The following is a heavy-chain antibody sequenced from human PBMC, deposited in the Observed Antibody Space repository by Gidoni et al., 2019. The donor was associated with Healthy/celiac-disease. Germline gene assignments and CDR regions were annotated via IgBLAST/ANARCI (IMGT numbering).Heavy chain of an antibody. Sequence: EVQLVESGGGLVKPGGSLRLSCEASGFTFSSYSMNWVRQAPGKGLEWVSSISSSSSYIYYADSVKGRFTISRDNAKNSLYLQMNSLRAEDTAVYYCARDSPEGGAFDIWGQGTMVTVSS. CDR2: ISSSSSYI. J-gene: IGHJ3*02. CDR3: ARDSPEGGAFDI. D-gene: IGHD2-15*01. CDR1: GFTFSSYS. V-gene: IGHV3-21*01.